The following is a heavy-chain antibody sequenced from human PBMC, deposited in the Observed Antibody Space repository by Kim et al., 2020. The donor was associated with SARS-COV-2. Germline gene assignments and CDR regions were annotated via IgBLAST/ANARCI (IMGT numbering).Heavy chain of an antibody. CDR2: ISYDGSLT. CDR1: GFSFNGYG. D-gene: IGHD2-2*01. V-gene: IGHV3-30*03. Sequence: GGSLILSCAASGFSFNGYGMHWVRQAPGKGLEWVTTISYDGSLTYYADSMRGRFTISRDNSRNTLLLQMSSLRAEDTAVYYCARANSPYMTSSGPDFWGQGTLVTVSS. CDR3: ARANSPYMTSSGPDF. J-gene: IGHJ1*01.